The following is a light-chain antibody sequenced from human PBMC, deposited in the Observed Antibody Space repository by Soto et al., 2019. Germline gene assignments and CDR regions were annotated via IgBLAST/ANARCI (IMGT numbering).Light chain of an antibody. Sequence: DIQMTQSPSSLSASVGDRVTFTCRASQSISSYLNWYQQKPGKAPNLLLYAASSSQSGVPPRFSGSGCGANYTLTISSLQPEDFSTYYYQQSYSTPPWTFGQGTKVDI. V-gene: IGKV1-39*01. CDR2: AAS. CDR3: QQSYSTPPWT. CDR1: QSISSY. J-gene: IGKJ1*01.